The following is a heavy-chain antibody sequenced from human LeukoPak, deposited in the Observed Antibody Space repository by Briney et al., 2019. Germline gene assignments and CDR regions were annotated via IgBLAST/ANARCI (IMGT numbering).Heavy chain of an antibody. V-gene: IGHV4-34*01. J-gene: IGHJ5*02. CDR2: INHSGST. Sequence: SETLSLTCAVSGGSFSGYYWSWIRQPPGKGLEWIGEINHSGSTNYNPSLKSRVTISVDTSKNQFSLKLSSVTAADTAVYYCARAGYCSSTSCYTRWFDPWGQGTLVTVSS. CDR3: ARAGYCSSTSCYTRWFDP. CDR1: GGSFSGYY. D-gene: IGHD2-2*03.